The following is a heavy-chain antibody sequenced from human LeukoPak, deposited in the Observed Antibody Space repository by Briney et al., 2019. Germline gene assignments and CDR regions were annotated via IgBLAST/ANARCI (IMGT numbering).Heavy chain of an antibody. CDR1: GITLSSYE. V-gene: IGHV3-48*03. Sequence: PGGSLRLSCAASGITLSSYEMSWVRQAPGKGLEWVSYISSSGSTIYYADSVKGRFTISRDNAKNSLYLQMNSLRVEDTAVYYCAILRGGTVASFEYWGQGTLVTVSS. J-gene: IGHJ4*02. CDR3: AILRGGTVASFEY. D-gene: IGHD3-16*01. CDR2: ISSSGSTI.